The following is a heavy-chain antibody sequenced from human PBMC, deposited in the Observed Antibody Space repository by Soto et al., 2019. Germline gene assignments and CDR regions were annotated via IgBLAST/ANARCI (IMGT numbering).Heavy chain of an antibody. Sequence: RQAPGQRLEWMGWINAGNGNTKYSQKFQGRVTITRDTSASTAYMELSSLRSEDTAVYYCARRREGAFDYWGQGTLVTVSS. V-gene: IGHV1-3*01. J-gene: IGHJ4*02. CDR2: INAGNGNT. CDR3: ARRREGAFDY. D-gene: IGHD1-26*01.